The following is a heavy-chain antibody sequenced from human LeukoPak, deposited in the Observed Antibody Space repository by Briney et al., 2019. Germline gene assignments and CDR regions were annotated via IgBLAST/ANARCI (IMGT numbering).Heavy chain of an antibody. CDR2: ISTDESTT. CDR1: GFTFSSYW. Sequence: PGGSLRLSCAASGFTFSSYWMHWVRQVPGKGLVWVSRISTDESTTIYADSVKGRFTISRDNSKNTLYLQMNSLRAEDTAVYYCAKDHEFCSSGSCSRGYFDFWGQGALVTVSS. CDR3: AKDHEFCSSGSCSRGYFDF. D-gene: IGHD2-15*01. J-gene: IGHJ4*02. V-gene: IGHV3-74*01.